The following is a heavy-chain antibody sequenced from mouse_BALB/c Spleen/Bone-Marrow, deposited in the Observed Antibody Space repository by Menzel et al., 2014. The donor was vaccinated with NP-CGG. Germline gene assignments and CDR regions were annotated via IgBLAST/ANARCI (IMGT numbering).Heavy chain of an antibody. Sequence: LEESGAELAKPGASVKMSCKASGYTFTSYWMHWVKQRPGQGLEWIGYINPRTGYTDYNQKFNDKATLTADKSSSTAYMQLSSLTSKDSAVYYCARGNPLYAMDYWGQGTSVTVSS. V-gene: IGHV1-7*01. CDR3: ARGNPLYAMDY. J-gene: IGHJ4*01. CDR1: GYTFTSYW. D-gene: IGHD2-1*01. CDR2: INPRTGYT.